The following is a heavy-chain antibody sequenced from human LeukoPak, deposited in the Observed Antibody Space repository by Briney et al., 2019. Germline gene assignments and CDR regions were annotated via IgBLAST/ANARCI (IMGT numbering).Heavy chain of an antibody. D-gene: IGHD4-17*01. J-gene: IGHJ4*02. CDR3: AKGDYGDYKLIDY. CDR1: GFTFGSYA. V-gene: IGHV3-23*01. CDR2: ISSSGDTT. Sequence: GGSLRLSCAASGFTFGSYAISWVRQAPGKGLVWVSAISSSGDTTLYVDSVKGRFAISRDNSKNTLYLQMSGLRPEDTAIYYCAKGDYGDYKLIDYWGQGTLVTVSS.